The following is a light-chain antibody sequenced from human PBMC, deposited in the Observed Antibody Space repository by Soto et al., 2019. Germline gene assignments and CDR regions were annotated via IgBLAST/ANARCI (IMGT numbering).Light chain of an antibody. J-gene: IGKJ1*01. CDR3: QQYGSSPPT. Sequence: EIVLTQSQGTLSLSPGERATLSCRASQSVSNNYLAWYQRKPGQAPRLLIYGASYRATDIPGRFTGSLSGTDFTLTITRLEPEVFAVYYCQQYGSSPPTFGQGTKVYIK. CDR2: GAS. V-gene: IGKV3-20*01. CDR1: QSVSNNY.